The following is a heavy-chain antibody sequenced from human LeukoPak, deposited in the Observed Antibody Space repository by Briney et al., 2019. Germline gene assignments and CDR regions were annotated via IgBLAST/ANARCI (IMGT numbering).Heavy chain of an antibody. CDR3: AKRGYSDSRPQYYFEY. Sequence: GGSLRLSCAASGFTFTSYAMSWVRQAPGKGLEWISVISGSGSTTYYADSVKGRFTISRDNSKNTLYLQMNSLRAEDTAVYYCAKRGYSDSRPQYYFEYWGQGTLVTVSS. CDR2: ISGSGSTT. V-gene: IGHV3-23*01. CDR1: GFTFTSYA. J-gene: IGHJ4*02. D-gene: IGHD3-22*01.